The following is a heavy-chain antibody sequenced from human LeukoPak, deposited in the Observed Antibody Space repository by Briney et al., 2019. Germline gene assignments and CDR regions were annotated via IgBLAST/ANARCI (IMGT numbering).Heavy chain of an antibody. Sequence: ASVKVSCKASGYTFTSYAMHWVRQAPGQRLEWMGWSNAGNGNTKYSQEFQGRVTITRDTSASTAYMELSSLRSEDMAVYYCAREGWTSTDYYDTSGYFDYWGQGTLVTVSS. CDR1: GYTFTSYA. D-gene: IGHD3-22*01. V-gene: IGHV1-3*02. J-gene: IGHJ4*02. CDR3: AREGWTSTDYYDTSGYFDY. CDR2: SNAGNGNT.